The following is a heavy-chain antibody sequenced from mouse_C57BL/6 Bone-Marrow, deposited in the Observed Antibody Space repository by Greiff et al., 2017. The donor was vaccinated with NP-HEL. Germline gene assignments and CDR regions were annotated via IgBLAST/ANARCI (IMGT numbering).Heavy chain of an antibody. J-gene: IGHJ3*01. V-gene: IGHV5-6*01. D-gene: IGHD3-2*02. Sequence: EVQVVESGGDLVKPGGSLKLSCAASGFTLSSYGMSWVRQTPDKRLEWVATISSGGSYTYYPDSVKGRFTISRDNAKNTLYLQMSSLKSEDTAMYYCARRAQATWFAYWGQGTLVTVSA. CDR1: GFTLSSYG. CDR2: ISSGGSYT. CDR3: ARRAQATWFAY.